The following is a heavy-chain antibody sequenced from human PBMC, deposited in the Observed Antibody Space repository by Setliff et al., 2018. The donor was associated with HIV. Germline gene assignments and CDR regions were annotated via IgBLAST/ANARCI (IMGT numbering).Heavy chain of an antibody. Sequence: ASVKVSCKASGYIFTSYGITWVRQAPGQGLEWMGWISAYNGNTNYAQKLQGRVTMTTDTSTSTAYMELRSLRSDDTAVYYCARPTTGLGGGAAFDIWGQGTMVTVSS. CDR1: GYIFTSYG. CDR2: ISAYNGNT. V-gene: IGHV1-18*01. D-gene: IGHD2-8*01. J-gene: IGHJ3*02. CDR3: ARPTTGLGGGAAFDI.